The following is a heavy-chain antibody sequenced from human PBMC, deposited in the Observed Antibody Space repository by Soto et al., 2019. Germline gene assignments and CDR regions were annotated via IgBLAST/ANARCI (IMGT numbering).Heavy chain of an antibody. V-gene: IGHV4-4*07. CDR2: IYSDGTT. Sequence: SETLSLTCTGSGGSISGYYWSWVRQPAGKGLEWVGRIYSDGTTNYSPSLKSRVTMSLDTSKDQFSLHLNPVTAADTAVYYCSRVGCSNSKCYTRGMDVWGQGTTVTVSS. D-gene: IGHD2-2*01. CDR3: SRVGCSNSKCYTRGMDV. CDR1: GGSISGYY. J-gene: IGHJ6*02.